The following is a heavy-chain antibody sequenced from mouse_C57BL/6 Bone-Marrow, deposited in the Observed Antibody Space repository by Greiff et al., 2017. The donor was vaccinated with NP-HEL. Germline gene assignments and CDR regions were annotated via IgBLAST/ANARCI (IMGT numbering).Heavy chain of an antibody. V-gene: IGHV5-6*01. Sequence: EVKLQESGGDLVKPGGSLKLSCAASGFTFSSYGMSWVRQTPDKRLEWVATISSGGSYTYYPDSVKGRFTISRDNAKNTLYLQMSSLKSEDTAMYYCARHEERYFDYWGQGTTLTVSS. CDR3: ARHEERYFDY. CDR1: GFTFSSYG. J-gene: IGHJ2*01. CDR2: ISSGGSYT.